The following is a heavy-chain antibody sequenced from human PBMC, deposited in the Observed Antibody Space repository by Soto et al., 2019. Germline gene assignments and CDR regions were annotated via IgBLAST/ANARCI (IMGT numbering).Heavy chain of an antibody. V-gene: IGHV3-33*01. CDR1: GFTFSSYG. J-gene: IGHJ4*02. D-gene: IGHD6-13*01. CDR3: ARDRGRAAAGSFRYFDY. CDR2: IWYDGSNK. Sequence: GGSLRLSCAASGFTFSSYGMHWVRQAPGKGLEWVAVIWYDGSNKYYSDSVKGRFTISRDNSKNTLYLQMNSLRAEDTAVYYCARDRGRAAAGSFRYFDYWGQGTLVTVSS.